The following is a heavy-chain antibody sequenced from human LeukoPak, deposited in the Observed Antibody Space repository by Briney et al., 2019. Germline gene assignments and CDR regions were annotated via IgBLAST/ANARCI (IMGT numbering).Heavy chain of an antibody. D-gene: IGHD3-22*01. J-gene: IGHJ4*02. Sequence: ASVKVSCKASGYTFTGYYMHWVRQAPGQGLEWMGWINPNSGGTNYAQKFQGRVTMTRDTSISTAYMELSRLRSDDTAVYYCARVEGYYDSSGYYYPTYFDYWGQGTLVTVSS. CDR1: GYTFTGYY. CDR2: INPNSGGT. CDR3: ARVEGYYDSSGYYYPTYFDY. V-gene: IGHV1-2*02.